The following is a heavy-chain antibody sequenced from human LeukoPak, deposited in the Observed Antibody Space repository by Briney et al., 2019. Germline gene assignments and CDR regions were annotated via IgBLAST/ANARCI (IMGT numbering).Heavy chain of an antibody. CDR1: GGSTNTYY. CDR2: IYYSGST. D-gene: IGHD6-13*01. Sequence: PSETLSLTCTVSGGSTNTYYWSWIRQPPGKGLEWIGYIYYSGSTNYNPSLKSRVTISVDTSKNQFSLKLSSVTAADTAVYYCARRKGAAGYYYYGMDVWGQGTTVTVSS. CDR3: ARRKGAAGYYYYGMDV. J-gene: IGHJ6*02. V-gene: IGHV4-59*08.